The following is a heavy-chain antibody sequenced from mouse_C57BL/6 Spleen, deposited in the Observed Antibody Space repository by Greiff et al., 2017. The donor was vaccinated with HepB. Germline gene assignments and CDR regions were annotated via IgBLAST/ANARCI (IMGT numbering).Heavy chain of an antibody. CDR3: AGSIYYDYDEVDY. Sequence: QVQLKESGPELVKPGASVKISCKASGYAFSSSWMNWVKQRPGKGLEWIGRIYPGDGDTNYNGKFKGKATLTADKSSSTAYMQLSSLTSEDSAVYFCAGSIYYDYDEVDYWGQGTTLTVSS. D-gene: IGHD2-4*01. CDR1: GYAFSSSW. CDR2: IYPGDGDT. J-gene: IGHJ2*01. V-gene: IGHV1-82*01.